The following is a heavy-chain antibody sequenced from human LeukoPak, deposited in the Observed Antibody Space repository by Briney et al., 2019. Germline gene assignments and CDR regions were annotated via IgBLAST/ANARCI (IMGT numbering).Heavy chain of an antibody. CDR1: GFTFSTYG. V-gene: IGHV3-30*02. D-gene: IGHD3-9*01. J-gene: IGHJ4*02. CDR3: AKDRYDILTGYSEAYFDY. CDR2: IRSDGNNK. Sequence: GGSLRLSCAASGFTFSTYGIHWVRQAPGKGLKWVTFIRSDGNNKYYADSVKGRFTISRDNSKNTLYLQMNSLRTEDTAVYYCAKDRYDILTGYSEAYFDYWGQGTLVTVSS.